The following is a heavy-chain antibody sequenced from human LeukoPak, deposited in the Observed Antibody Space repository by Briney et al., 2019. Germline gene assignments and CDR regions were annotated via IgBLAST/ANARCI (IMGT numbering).Heavy chain of an antibody. CDR2: IWYDGSKQ. CDR3: ARDRTYYSDY. J-gene: IGHJ4*02. V-gene: IGHV3-33*01. Sequence: GRSLRLSCAPSGFKIKNYGIHWVRQAPGKGLEWVAVIWYDGSKQYCTDSVKGRFTISRDDSKNTVYLQMDSLRVEDTAVYYCARDRTYYSDYWGQGTLFTVSS. CDR1: GFKIKNYG. D-gene: IGHD3-16*01.